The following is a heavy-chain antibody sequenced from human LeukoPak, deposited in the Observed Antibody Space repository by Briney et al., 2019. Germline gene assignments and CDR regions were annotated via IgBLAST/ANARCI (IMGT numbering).Heavy chain of an antibody. CDR3: ARGDTDLFDY. V-gene: IGHV1-2*02. D-gene: IGHD2-2*02. CDR2: INPNSGGT. Sequence: ASVNVSFKASGYTFTDYYMHWVRQAPGQGLEWMGWINPNSGGTNYAQKFQGRVTMTRDTTIRTAYMELSRLRSDDTAVYYCARGDTDLFDYWGQGTLVTVSS. CDR1: GYTFTDYY. J-gene: IGHJ4*02.